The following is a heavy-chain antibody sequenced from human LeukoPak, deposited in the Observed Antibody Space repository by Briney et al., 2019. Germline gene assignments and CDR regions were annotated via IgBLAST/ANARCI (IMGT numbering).Heavy chain of an antibody. Sequence: ASVEVSCKASGYTFTSYYMHWVRQAPGQGLEWMGIINPSGGSTSYAQKFQGRVTMTRDTSTSTVYMELSSLRSEDTAVYYCARIEGYSTVGRAYSSGWYSSDYWGQGTLVTVSS. CDR1: GYTFTSYY. D-gene: IGHD6-19*01. J-gene: IGHJ4*02. V-gene: IGHV1-46*01. CDR3: ARIEGYSTVGRAYSSGWYSSDY. CDR2: INPSGGST.